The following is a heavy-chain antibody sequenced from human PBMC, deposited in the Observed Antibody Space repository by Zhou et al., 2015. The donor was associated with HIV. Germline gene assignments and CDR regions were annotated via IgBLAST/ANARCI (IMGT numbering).Heavy chain of an antibody. V-gene: IGHV1-18*01. CDR2: ISTYNGNT. CDR1: GYTFTSYG. J-gene: IGHJ4*02. Sequence: QVQLVQSGAEVKKPGASVKVSCKASGYTFTSYGISWVRQAPGQGLEWIGWISTYNGNTNYAQNLEGRVTMTTDTSTRTAYMELRSLRSDDTAVYYCARDVIAAAGLTQLFDYWGQGTLVTVSS. CDR3: ARDVIAAAGLTQLFDY. D-gene: IGHD6-13*01.